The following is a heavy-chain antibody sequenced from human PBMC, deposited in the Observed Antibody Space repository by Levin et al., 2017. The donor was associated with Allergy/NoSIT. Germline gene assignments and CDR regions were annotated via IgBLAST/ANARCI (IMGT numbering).Heavy chain of an antibody. V-gene: IGHV3-48*02. CDR2: ISSSSSTI. Sequence: GESLKISCAASGFTFSSYSMNWVRQAPGKGLEWVSYISSSSSTIYYADSVKGRFTISRDNAKNSLYLQMNSLRDEDTAVYYCARMGPGGPNYYGSGKRFGFDYWGQGTLVTVSS. D-gene: IGHD3-10*01. CDR3: ARMGPGGPNYYGSGKRFGFDY. J-gene: IGHJ4*02. CDR1: GFTFSSYS.